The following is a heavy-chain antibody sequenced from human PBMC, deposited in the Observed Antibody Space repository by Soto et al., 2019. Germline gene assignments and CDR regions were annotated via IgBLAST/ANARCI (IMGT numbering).Heavy chain of an antibody. D-gene: IGHD5-18*01. CDR3: ARYSYGQGGYFDY. CDR2: ISSSSSYI. J-gene: IGHJ4*02. CDR1: GFTFSSYS. Sequence: GGSLRLSCAASGFTFSSYSMNWVRQAPGKGLEWVSSISSSSSYIYYADSVKGRFTISRDNAKNSLYLQMNSLRAEDTAVYYCARYSYGQGGYFDYWGQGTLVTVSS. V-gene: IGHV3-21*01.